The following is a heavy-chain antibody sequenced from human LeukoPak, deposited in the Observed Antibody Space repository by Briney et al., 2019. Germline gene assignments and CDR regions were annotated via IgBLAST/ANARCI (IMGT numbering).Heavy chain of an antibody. Sequence: SETLSLTCAVYGGSFSGYYWSWSRQPPGKGLEWIGEINHSGSTNYNPSLKSRVTISVDTSKNQFSLKLSSVTAADTAVYYCARGRLTYYYYGMDVWGQGTTVTVFS. CDR3: ARGRLTYYYYGMDV. J-gene: IGHJ6*02. D-gene: IGHD3-16*01. V-gene: IGHV4-34*01. CDR2: INHSGST. CDR1: GGSFSGYY.